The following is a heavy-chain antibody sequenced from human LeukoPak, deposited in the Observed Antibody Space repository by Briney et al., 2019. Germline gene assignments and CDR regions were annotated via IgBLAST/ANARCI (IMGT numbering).Heavy chain of an antibody. V-gene: IGHV3-64D*06. CDR1: GFTFKSYA. Sequence: GGSLRLSCSASGFTFKSYAMHWVRQAPGKGLEYVSSINTNGANTYYADSVKGRFTISRDNSKSTLFLQMNSLRAEDTAVYFCTRDSALLGVAFDLWGQGTVVTVSS. CDR2: INTNGANT. CDR3: TRDSALLGVAFDL. J-gene: IGHJ3*01. D-gene: IGHD2-15*01.